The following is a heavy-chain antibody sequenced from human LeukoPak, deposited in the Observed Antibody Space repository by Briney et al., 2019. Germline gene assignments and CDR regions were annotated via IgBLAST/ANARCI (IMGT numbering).Heavy chain of an antibody. V-gene: IGHV4-4*07. CDR2: IYTSGST. D-gene: IGHD1-26*01. CDR3: AGENSGSYREFDY. Sequence: SETLSLTCTVSGGSISSYYRSWIRQPAGKGLEWIARIYTSGSTTSNASLKSRVSMSVDTSTNQFSLKLISMTAADTAVFYYAGENSGSYREFDYWGQGTLVTVSS. J-gene: IGHJ4*02. CDR1: GGSISSYY.